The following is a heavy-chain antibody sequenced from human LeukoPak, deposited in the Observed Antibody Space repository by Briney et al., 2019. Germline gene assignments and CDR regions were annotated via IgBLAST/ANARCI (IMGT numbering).Heavy chain of an antibody. D-gene: IGHD6-13*01. J-gene: IGHJ6*02. Sequence: PSETLSLTCTVSGASIRSYYWSWIRQPPGKGLEWIGYIYYSGSTNYNPSLKSRVTMSVDTSKNQFSLKLSSVTAADTAVYYCAREEAAAAPSTSSNYYYYYGMDVWGQGTTVTVSS. CDR3: AREEAAAAPSTSSNYYYYYGMDV. CDR1: GASIRSYY. CDR2: IYYSGST. V-gene: IGHV4-59*12.